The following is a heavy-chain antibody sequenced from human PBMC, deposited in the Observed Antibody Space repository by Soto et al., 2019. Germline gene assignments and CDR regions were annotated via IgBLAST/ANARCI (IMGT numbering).Heavy chain of an antibody. D-gene: IGHD3-3*01. CDR2: INPNSGGT. Sequence: ASVKVSCKASGYTFTGYYMHWLRQAPGQGLEWMGWINPNSGGTNYAQKFQGWVTMTRDTSISTAYMELSRLRSDDTAVYYCARGHTIFGVVSYYFDYWGQGTLVTVSS. CDR3: ARGHTIFGVVSYYFDY. CDR1: GYTFTGYY. J-gene: IGHJ4*02. V-gene: IGHV1-2*04.